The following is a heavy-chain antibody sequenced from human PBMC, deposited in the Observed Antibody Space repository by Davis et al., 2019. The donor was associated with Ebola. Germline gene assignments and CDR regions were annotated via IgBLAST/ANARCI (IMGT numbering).Heavy chain of an antibody. CDR1: GFTFNKYE. V-gene: IGHV4-59*04. CDR3: ARGHNYGSMVYGMDV. D-gene: IGHD3-10*01. CDR2: IYYSGST. J-gene: IGHJ6*02. Sequence: MPGGSLRLSCAASGFTFNKYEMNWVRQAPGKGLEWIGNIYYSGSTYYNPSLRSRVTISVDTSKNQFSLKLSSVTAADTAMYYCARGHNYGSMVYGMDVWGQGTTVTVSS.